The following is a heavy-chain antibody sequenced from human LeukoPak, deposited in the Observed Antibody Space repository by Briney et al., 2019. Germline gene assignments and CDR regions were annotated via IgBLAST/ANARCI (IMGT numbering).Heavy chain of an antibody. CDR1: GFTFDDYA. J-gene: IGHJ6*03. Sequence: PGGSLRLSCAASGFTFDDYAMHWVRQAPGKGLEWVSLISWDGGSTYYADSVKGRFTISRDNSKNSLYLQMNSLRAEDTAVYYCARDLLRRAQFDMDVWGKGTTVTISS. CDR2: ISWDGGST. D-gene: IGHD1-26*01. V-gene: IGHV3-43D*03. CDR3: ARDLLRRAQFDMDV.